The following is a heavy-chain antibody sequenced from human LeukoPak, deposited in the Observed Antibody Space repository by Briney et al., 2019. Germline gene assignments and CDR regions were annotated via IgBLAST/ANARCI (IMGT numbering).Heavy chain of an antibody. CDR3: AKSLESVSGAKFDL. CDR1: GFTFTDDA. Sequence: GGSLRLSCAASGFTFTDDAMTWVRQAPGKGLEWVSGISGSGANTFYADSVKGRFTISRDNSKNTLYLQMYSLRAEDTAMYYCAKSLESVSGAKFDLWGQGTLVTVSS. CDR2: ISGSGANT. V-gene: IGHV3-23*01. D-gene: IGHD1-1*01. J-gene: IGHJ4*02.